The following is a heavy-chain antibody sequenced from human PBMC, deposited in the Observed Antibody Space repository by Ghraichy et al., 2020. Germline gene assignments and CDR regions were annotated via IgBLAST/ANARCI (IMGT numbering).Heavy chain of an antibody. CDR1: GFTFSSYA. J-gene: IGHJ4*02. CDR2: IRDSGDRT. CDR3: AKEEAAVGLPLYY. Sequence: GGSLRLSCAASGFTFSSYAMSWVRQTPGKGLEWVSGIRDSGDRTYYADSVKGRFTISRDNSKNTLYLQMNSLRAEDMAVYYCAKEEAAVGLPLYYWGQGTLVTVSS. D-gene: IGHD6-13*01. V-gene: IGHV3-23*01.